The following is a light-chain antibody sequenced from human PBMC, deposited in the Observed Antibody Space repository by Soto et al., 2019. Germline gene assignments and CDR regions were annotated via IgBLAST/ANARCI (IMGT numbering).Light chain of an antibody. J-gene: IGLJ1*01. CDR1: SSDVGGYNA. CDR3: NSFRVNRLYV. CDR2: EVT. V-gene: IGLV2-14*01. Sequence: QSVLTQPASVSGSPGQTITISCTGTSSDVGGYNAVSWYQHRPGKAPKLIIYEVTHRPAGISDRFSASKSGNTASLTISGLQDEDEGDYYCNSFRVNRLYVFGTGTKVTVL.